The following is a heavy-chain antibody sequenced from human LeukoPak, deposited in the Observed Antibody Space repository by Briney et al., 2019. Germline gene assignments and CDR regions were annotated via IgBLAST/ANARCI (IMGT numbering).Heavy chain of an antibody. Sequence: PGGSLRLSCAASGFTFSSYALSWVRQAPGKGLDWVSGINVSGGSTYYADSVKGRFTVSRDNSKNTLYLLMNSLGAEDTAVYYCARGITGLDYWGQGTLVTVSS. CDR1: GFTFSSYA. V-gene: IGHV3-23*01. J-gene: IGHJ4*02. CDR3: ARGITGLDY. CDR2: INVSGGST. D-gene: IGHD5-24*01.